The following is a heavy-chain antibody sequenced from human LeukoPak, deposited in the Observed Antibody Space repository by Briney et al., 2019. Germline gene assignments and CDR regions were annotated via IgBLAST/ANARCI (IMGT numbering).Heavy chain of an antibody. V-gene: IGHV1-2*02. CDR3: ARGTRWLQPYYFDY. D-gene: IGHD5-24*01. CDR1: GYTFTGYY. Sequence: ASVKVSCKASGYTFTGYYMHWVRQAPGQGLEWMGWINPNSGGTNYAQKFQGRITMTRDTSISTAYMELSRLRSDDTAVYYCARGTRWLQPYYFDYWGQGTLVTVSS. J-gene: IGHJ4*02. CDR2: INPNSGGT.